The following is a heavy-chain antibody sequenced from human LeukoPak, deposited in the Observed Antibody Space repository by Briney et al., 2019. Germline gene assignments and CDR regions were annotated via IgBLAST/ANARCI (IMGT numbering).Heavy chain of an antibody. CDR1: GFTFNVYS. CDR3: AKDRGGEGDQAYYYYYYMDV. D-gene: IGHD3-10*01. J-gene: IGHJ6*03. V-gene: IGHV3-48*01. Sequence: GGSLRLSCAASGFTFNVYSMNWVRQAPGKGLEWVSFISSSLDSNIYYADSVKGRFTISRDNAKNSLYLQMNSLRAEDTAVYYCAKDRGGEGDQAYYYYYYMDVWGKGTTVTISS. CDR2: ISSSLDSNI.